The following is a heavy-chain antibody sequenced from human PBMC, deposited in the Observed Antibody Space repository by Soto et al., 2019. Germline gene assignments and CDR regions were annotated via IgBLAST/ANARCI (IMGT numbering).Heavy chain of an antibody. V-gene: IGHV4-59*08. CDR3: AKPRGNYDFWSGLDY. J-gene: IGHJ4*02. CDR1: GGSISSYY. D-gene: IGHD3-3*01. CDR2: IYYSGST. Sequence: SETLSLTCTVSGGSISSYYWSWIWQPPGKGLEWIGYIYYSGSTNYNPSLKSRVTISVDTSKNQFSLKLSSVTAADTAVYYCAKPRGNYDFWSGLDYWGQGTLVTVSS.